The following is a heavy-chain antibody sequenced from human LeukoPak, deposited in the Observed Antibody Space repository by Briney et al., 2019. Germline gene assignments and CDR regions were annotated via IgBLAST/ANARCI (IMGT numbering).Heavy chain of an antibody. Sequence: GGSLRLSCAASGFTFSSYWMTWVRQAPGKGLEWVANIKEDAYEEYYVYSVKGRFTISRDNPKNSLYLQMNSLRAEDSAVYYCARVASYAFDIWGQGTMVTVSS. V-gene: IGHV3-7*01. CDR3: ARVASYAFDI. J-gene: IGHJ3*02. D-gene: IGHD6-6*01. CDR2: IKEDAYEE. CDR1: GFTFSSYW.